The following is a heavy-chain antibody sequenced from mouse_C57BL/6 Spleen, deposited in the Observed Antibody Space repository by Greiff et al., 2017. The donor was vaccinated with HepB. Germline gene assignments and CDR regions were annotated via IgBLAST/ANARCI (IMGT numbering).Heavy chain of an antibody. CDR3: TRIPLYYDYDKAYFDY. V-gene: IGHV5-9-1*02. J-gene: IGHJ2*01. CDR2: ISSGGDYI. Sequence: EVKVEESGEGLVKPGGSLKLSCAASGFTFSSYAMSWVRQTPEKRLEWVAYISSGGDYIYYADTVKGRFTISRDNARNTLYLQMSSLKSEDTAMYYCTRIPLYYDYDKAYFDYWGQGTTLTVSS. CDR1: GFTFSSYA. D-gene: IGHD2-4*01.